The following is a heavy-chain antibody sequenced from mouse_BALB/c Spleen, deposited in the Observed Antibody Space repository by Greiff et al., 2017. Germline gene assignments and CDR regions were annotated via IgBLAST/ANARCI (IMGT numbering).Heavy chain of an antibody. J-gene: IGHJ2*01. CDR1: GFTFSDFY. Sequence: EVMLVESGGGLVQPGGSLRLSCATSGFTFSDFYMEWVRQPPGKRLEWTAVSRNKANDYTTEYSASVKGRFIVFRDTSQSILYLQTNALRAEETAIYCGARDGGCAYLDYWGRGTARAVSS. V-gene: IGHV7-1*02. CDR2: SRNKANDYTT. CDR3: ARDGGCAYLDY.